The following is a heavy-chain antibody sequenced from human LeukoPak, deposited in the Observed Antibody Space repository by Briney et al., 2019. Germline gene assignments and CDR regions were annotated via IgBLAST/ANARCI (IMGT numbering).Heavy chain of an antibody. CDR3: ARSGYGYGFDY. CDR1: GGSISRYL. V-gene: IGHV4-59*01. J-gene: IGHJ4*02. CDR2: IYHSGST. Sequence: PSETLSLTCTVSGGSISRYLWSWIRQPPGKGLEWVGYIYHSGSTNDNPSLESRATISVDTSKIQFALKLRTVTAADAAVYYCARSGYGYGFDYWGQGTLVTVSS. D-gene: IGHD5-18*01.